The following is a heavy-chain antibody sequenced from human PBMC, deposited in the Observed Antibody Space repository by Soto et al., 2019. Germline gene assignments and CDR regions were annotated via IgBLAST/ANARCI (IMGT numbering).Heavy chain of an antibody. J-gene: IGHJ3*02. CDR3: ESGYSSTWYNAFDI. CDR1: GFTFSSYW. D-gene: IGHD6-13*01. Sequence: EVQLVESGGDLVQPGGSLRLSCAASGFTFSSYWMHWVRQAPGKGLVWVSRINTDGSSTNYADSVKGRFTISRDNAKNTLFLQMNSLRAEDTPVYYCESGYSSTWYNAFDIWGQGTMVTVSS. CDR2: INTDGSST. V-gene: IGHV3-74*01.